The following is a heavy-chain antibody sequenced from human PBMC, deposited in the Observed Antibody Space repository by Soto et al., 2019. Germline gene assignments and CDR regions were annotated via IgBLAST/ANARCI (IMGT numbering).Heavy chain of an antibody. CDR2: IYYSGST. D-gene: IGHD3-3*01. Sequence: SETLSLTCTVSGGSISSGGYYWSWIRQHPGKGLEWIGYIYYSGSTYYNPSLKSRVTISVDTSKNQFSLKLSSVTAADTAVYYCAREPSQNYDFWSGYLDWGKGTTVTVSS. J-gene: IGHJ6*04. V-gene: IGHV4-31*03. CDR3: AREPSQNYDFWSGYLD. CDR1: GGSISSGGYY.